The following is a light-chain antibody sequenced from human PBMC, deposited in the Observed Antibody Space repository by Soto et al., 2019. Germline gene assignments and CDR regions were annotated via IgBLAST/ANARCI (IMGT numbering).Light chain of an antibody. V-gene: IGKV1-5*03. J-gene: IGKJ1*01. CDR1: QSISTW. Sequence: DIQVTQSPSTLSASVGDRVTITCRASQSISTWLAWFQQKPGKAPKVLTSKASTLESGVPSRFSGDGSGTEFTLTISSLQTDDSATYYCQQFGAGSPWTFGQGTKVEIK. CDR2: KAS. CDR3: QQFGAGSPWT.